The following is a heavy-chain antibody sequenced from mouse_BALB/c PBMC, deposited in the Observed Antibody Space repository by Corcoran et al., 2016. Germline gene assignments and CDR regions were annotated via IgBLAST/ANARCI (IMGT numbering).Heavy chain of an antibody. V-gene: IGHV14-3*02. CDR3: APITTVVATDY. CDR2: IDPANGNT. CDR1: GFNIKDTY. Sequence: EVQLQQSGAELVKPGASVKLSCTASGFNIKDTYMHWVKQRPEQGLGWIGRIDPANGNTKYDPKFKGKATLTADTSSNTAYLQLSSLTSEDTAVYYFAPITTVVATDYWGQGTTLTVSS. J-gene: IGHJ2*01. D-gene: IGHD1-1*01.